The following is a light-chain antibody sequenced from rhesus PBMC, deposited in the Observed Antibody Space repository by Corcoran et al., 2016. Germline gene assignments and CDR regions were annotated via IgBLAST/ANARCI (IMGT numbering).Light chain of an antibody. V-gene: IGKV1-22*01. CDR2: KAS. Sequence: DIQMTQSPSSPSAPGGDTATISCRASQGITTRLDWNQKKPGKAPKLLFYKASSLQSGVHSRSSGRVSGSYVTLTIHSLQPDAFATYYCLQYSSSPWTFGQGTKVEIK. CDR1: QGITTR. CDR3: LQYSSSPWT. J-gene: IGKJ1*01.